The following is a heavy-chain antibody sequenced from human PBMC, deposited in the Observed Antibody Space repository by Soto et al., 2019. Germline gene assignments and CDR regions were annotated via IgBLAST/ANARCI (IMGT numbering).Heavy chain of an antibody. CDR1: GYTFTSYA. D-gene: IGHD2-2*02. J-gene: IGHJ5*02. CDR3: ARGGYCSSTSCYTQDNWFDP. CDR2: INAGNGNT. Sequence: ASLKVSCKASGYTFTSYAMHWVRQAPGQRLEWMGWINAGNGNTKYSQKFQGRVTITRDTSASTAYMELSSLRSEDTAVYYCARGGYCSSTSCYTQDNWFDPWGQGTVVTVS. V-gene: IGHV1-3*01.